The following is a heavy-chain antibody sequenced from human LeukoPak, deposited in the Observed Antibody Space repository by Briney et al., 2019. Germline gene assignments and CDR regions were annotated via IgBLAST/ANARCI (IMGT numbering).Heavy chain of an antibody. D-gene: IGHD3-10*01. CDR3: ARDWGNQFQRRITMVRADY. Sequence: ASVKVSCKASGYTFTSYGISWVRQAPGQGLEWMGWISAYNGNTNYAQKLQGRVTMTTDTSTSTAYMELRSLRFDDTAVYYCARDWGNQFQRRITMVRADYWGQGTLVTVSS. CDR1: GYTFTSYG. CDR2: ISAYNGNT. V-gene: IGHV1-18*01. J-gene: IGHJ4*02.